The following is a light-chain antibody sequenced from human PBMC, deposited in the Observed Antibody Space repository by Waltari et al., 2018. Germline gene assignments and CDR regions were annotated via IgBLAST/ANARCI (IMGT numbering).Light chain of an antibody. Sequence: ENVLTQSPGTLSLSPGERATLSCRASQSVNSNYLAWYQQRFGQAPRRLIYGASRRATGIPDRFSGSGSVTDFTLTINRLEPEDFVVYYCQQYGSSPFTFGQGTRLEIK. CDR3: QQYGSSPFT. V-gene: IGKV3-20*01. CDR1: QSVNSNY. J-gene: IGKJ5*01. CDR2: GAS.